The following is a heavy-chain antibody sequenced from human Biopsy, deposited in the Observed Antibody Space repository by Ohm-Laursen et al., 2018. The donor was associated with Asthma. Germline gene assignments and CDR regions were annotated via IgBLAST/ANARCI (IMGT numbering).Heavy chain of an antibody. CDR3: ARAQDYYDSRSYYRSFDY. J-gene: IGHJ4*02. CDR2: IYYSGST. V-gene: IGHV4-31*02. Sequence: SQTLSLTWTVSYGSITSGGYYWTWIRQHPGKGLEWIGFIYYSGSTYYNPSLKSRVSISIDTSKNQFSLKLSSVTAADTAVYYCARAQDYYDSRSYYRSFDYWGQGTLVTVSS. CDR1: YGSITSGGYY. D-gene: IGHD3-22*01.